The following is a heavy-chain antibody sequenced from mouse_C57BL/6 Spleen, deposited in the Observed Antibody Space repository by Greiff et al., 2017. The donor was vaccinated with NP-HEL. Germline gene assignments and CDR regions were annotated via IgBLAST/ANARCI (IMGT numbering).Heavy chain of an antibody. J-gene: IGHJ3*01. CDR1: GFTFSDYG. CDR3: AREELWGFAY. V-gene: IGHV5-17*01. Sequence: EVQLVESGGGLVKPGGSLKLSCAASGFTFSDYGMHWVRQAPEKGLEWVAYISSGSSTIYYADTVKGRFTISRDNAKNTLFLQMTSLRSEDTAMYYCAREELWGFAYWGQGTLVTVSA. CDR2: ISSGSSTI. D-gene: IGHD1-1*02.